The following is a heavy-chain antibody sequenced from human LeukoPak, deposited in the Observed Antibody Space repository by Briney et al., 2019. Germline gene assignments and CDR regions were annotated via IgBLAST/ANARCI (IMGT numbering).Heavy chain of an antibody. CDR1: GDSISTYY. V-gene: IGHV4-4*08. D-gene: IGHD4-23*01. Sequence: SETLSLTCTVSGDSISTYYWSWIRQPPGKALEWIGYIYNTGSTNYNPSLKSRVTISVDTSKNQFSLRLSSVTAADTAVYYCAREDYGGNSGYVYWGQGTLVTVSS. J-gene: IGHJ4*02. CDR2: IYNTGST. CDR3: AREDYGGNSGYVY.